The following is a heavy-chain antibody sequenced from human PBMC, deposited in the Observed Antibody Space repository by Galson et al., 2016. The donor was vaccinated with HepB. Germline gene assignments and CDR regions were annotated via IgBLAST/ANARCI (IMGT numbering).Heavy chain of an antibody. CDR2: ISSSGTTS. D-gene: IGHD3-22*01. CDR1: GFTLSTYS. V-gene: IGHV3-48*04. Sequence: SLRLSCAASGFTLSTYSVNWVRQAPGKGLEWVSYISSSGTTSKYVDSVKGRFTISRDNAKNSVYLEMKSLRVEDTAVYYCARVRYLYDTRGSYEGYYFDYWGQGTLVTVSS. J-gene: IGHJ4*02. CDR3: ARVRYLYDTRGSYEGYYFDY.